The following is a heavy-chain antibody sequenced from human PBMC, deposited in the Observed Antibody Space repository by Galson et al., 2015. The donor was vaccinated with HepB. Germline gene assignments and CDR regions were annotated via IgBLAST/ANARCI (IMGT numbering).Heavy chain of an antibody. CDR3: VKVESPRYYDSSGYDY. J-gene: IGHJ4*02. CDR1: GFTFSSYA. V-gene: IGHV3-64D*06. CDR2: ISSNGGST. Sequence: SLRLSCAASGFTFSSYAMHWVRQAPGKGLEYVSAISSNGGSTYYADSVKGRFTISRDNSKNTLYLQMSSLRAEGTAVYYCVKVESPRYYDSSGYDYWGQGTLVTVSS. D-gene: IGHD3-22*01.